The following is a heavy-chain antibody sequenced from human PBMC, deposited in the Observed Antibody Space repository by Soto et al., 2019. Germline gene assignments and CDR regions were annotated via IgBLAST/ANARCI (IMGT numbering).Heavy chain of an antibody. CDR3: TTDLYYDILTGYYRDWFDP. Sequence: EVQLVESGGGLVKPGGSLRLSCAASGFTFSNAWMSWVRQAPGKGLEWVGRIKSKTDGGTTDYAAPVKGRFTISRDDSKNTLYLQMNSLKTEDTAMYYCTTDLYYDILTGYYRDWFDPWGQGTLVTVSS. CDR1: GFTFSNAW. V-gene: IGHV3-15*01. D-gene: IGHD3-9*01. J-gene: IGHJ5*02. CDR2: IKSKTDGGTT.